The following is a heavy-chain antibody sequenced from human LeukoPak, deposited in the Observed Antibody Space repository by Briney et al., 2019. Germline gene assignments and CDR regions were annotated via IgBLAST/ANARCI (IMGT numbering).Heavy chain of an antibody. D-gene: IGHD3-10*01. CDR3: ARASVSRSGGFDY. J-gene: IGHJ4*02. Sequence: PLETPCLSCTQSRGSLSRYFTCWIRQTPGQRLKWRGYIYYSVSTNYNPSLKSRVTISVDTSKNQFSLKLSSVTAADTAVYYCARASVSRSGGFDYWGQGTLVTVSS. CDR2: IYYSVST. V-gene: IGHV4-59*08. CDR1: RGSLSRYF.